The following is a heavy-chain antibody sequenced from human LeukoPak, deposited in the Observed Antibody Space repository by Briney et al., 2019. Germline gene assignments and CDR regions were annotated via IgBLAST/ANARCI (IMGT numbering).Heavy chain of an antibody. J-gene: IGHJ4*02. CDR1: GFTFSGHG. D-gene: IGHD6-19*01. CDR2: IRYDGSNK. CDR3: ASWTGYSNGWLDY. V-gene: IGHV3-33*01. Sequence: PGRSLRLSCAASGFTFSGHGMHWVRQAPGKGLEWVTRIRYDGSNKYYADSVKGRFTISRDNSKNTLYLQMDSLRAEDTAVYYCASWTGYSNGWLDYWGQGILVTVSS.